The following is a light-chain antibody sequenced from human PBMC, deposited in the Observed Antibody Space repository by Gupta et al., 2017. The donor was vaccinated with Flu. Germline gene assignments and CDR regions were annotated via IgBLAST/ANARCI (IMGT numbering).Light chain of an antibody. CDR2: KAS. Sequence: DIQMTQSPSSLSASVGDRVTITCRASQSISNWLAWYQQRPGKAPKVLIYKASRLESGVPSRFSGSGSGTEFTLTSSSLQPDDFATNYCQQYDSYPYTFGQGTKLEFK. CDR3: QQYDSYPYT. J-gene: IGKJ2*01. V-gene: IGKV1-5*03. CDR1: QSISNW.